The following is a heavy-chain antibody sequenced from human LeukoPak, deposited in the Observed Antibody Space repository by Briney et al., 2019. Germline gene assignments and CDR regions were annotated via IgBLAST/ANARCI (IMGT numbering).Heavy chain of an antibody. CDR1: GFTFRRYA. J-gene: IGHJ3*02. V-gene: IGHV3-23*01. D-gene: IGHD6-13*01. CDR3: AKGESSSWYDPFDI. Sequence: GGSLRLSCAASGFTFRRYAMSWVRQAPGEGLEWVSAISGGGGVTYYADSVKGRFTVSRDDSKNTLYLQMNSLRDEDTAVYYCAKGESSSWYDPFDIWGRGTKVIVSS. CDR2: ISGGGGVT.